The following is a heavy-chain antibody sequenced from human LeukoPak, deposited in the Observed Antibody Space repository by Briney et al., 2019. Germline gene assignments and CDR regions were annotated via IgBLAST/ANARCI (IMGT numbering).Heavy chain of an antibody. CDR1: GGSISSSSYY. J-gene: IGHJ4*02. D-gene: IGHD1-26*01. CDR2: IYYSGST. Sequence: PSETLSLTCTVSGGSISSSSYYWGWIRQPPGKGLEWIGSIYYSGSTYYNPSLKSRVTVSIDTSKNQFSLNLNSVTAADTAVYYCVIFIMGTSTTDYWGQGTLVTVSS. CDR3: VIFIMGTSTTDY. V-gene: IGHV4-39*07.